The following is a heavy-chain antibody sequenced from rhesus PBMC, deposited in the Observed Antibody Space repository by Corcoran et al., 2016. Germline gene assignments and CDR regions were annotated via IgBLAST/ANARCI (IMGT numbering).Heavy chain of an antibody. CDR2: IFGSTGSS. V-gene: IGHV4-93*01. Sequence: HVQLRESGPAVVKPSDTLSLTCAVSGDSISSPYWWSWVRQSPRPGLEWIGNIFGSTGSSDYSPSLESRVTSSKDTSNNRFSLNLISVTAADNAIYYCARRFGTSFDYWGQGVLVTVSS. J-gene: IGHJ4*01. CDR1: GDSISSPYW. D-gene: IGHD4-29*01. CDR3: ARRFGTSFDY.